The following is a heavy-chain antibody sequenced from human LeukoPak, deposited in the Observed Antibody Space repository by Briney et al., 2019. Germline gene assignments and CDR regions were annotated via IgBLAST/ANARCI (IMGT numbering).Heavy chain of an antibody. Sequence: GGSLRLSWAASGFTFDDYGMSWVRQAPGKGLEWVSGINWNGGSTGYADSVKGRFTISRDNAKNSLYLQMNSLRAEDTAVYYCARSRGYSGYDSVDYWGQGTLVTVSS. CDR3: ARSRGYSGYDSVDY. CDR2: INWNGGST. D-gene: IGHD5-12*01. CDR1: GFTFDDYG. V-gene: IGHV3-20*04. J-gene: IGHJ4*02.